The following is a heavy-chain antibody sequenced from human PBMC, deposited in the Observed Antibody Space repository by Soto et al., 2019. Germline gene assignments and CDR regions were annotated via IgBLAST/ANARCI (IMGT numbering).Heavy chain of an antibody. D-gene: IGHD2-2*01. J-gene: IGHJ4*02. CDR3: AREIKGIYCSSTSCYGDY. CDR2: IKQDGSEK. V-gene: IGHV3-7*03. Sequence: GGSLRLSCAASGFTFSSYWMSWVRQAPGKGLEWVANIKQDGSEKYYVDSVKGRFTISRDNAKNSLYLQMNSLRAEDTAVYYCAREIKGIYCSSTSCYGDYWGQGTLVTVSS. CDR1: GFTFSSYW.